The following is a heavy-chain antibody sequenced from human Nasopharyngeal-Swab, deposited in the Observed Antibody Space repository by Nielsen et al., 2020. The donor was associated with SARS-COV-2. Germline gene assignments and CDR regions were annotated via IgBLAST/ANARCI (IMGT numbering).Heavy chain of an antibody. V-gene: IGHV3-53*01. Sequence: GESLKISCAASGFTVSSQYMNWVRQAPGKGLEWVSLIYSGGDTDYADSVQGRFIMSRDKSKNTLYLQMNRLRAEDTAVYYCARGESGFDPLDCWGQGTLVTVSS. D-gene: IGHD3-3*01. J-gene: IGHJ4*02. CDR2: IYSGGDT. CDR3: ARGESGFDPLDC. CDR1: GFTVSSQY.